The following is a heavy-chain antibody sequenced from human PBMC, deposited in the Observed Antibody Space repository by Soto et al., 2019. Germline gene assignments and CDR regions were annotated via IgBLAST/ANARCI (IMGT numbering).Heavy chain of an antibody. CDR1: GGSISSYQ. V-gene: IGHV4-59*01. Sequence: PSETLSLTCTVSGGSISSYQWSWIRQPPGKGMDWIGYISHSGSTNYNPSLKSRVTISLDTSKNQFSLRLSPVTAADTAVDYGARGRVAPPRGYGVDVWGQGTTVTVSS. CDR2: ISHSGST. CDR3: ARGRVAPPRGYGVDV. J-gene: IGHJ6*02.